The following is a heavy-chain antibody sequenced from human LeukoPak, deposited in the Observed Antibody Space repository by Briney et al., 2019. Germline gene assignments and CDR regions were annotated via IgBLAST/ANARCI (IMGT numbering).Heavy chain of an antibody. CDR1: GFTFSSYA. Sequence: PGGSLRLSCAASGFTFSSYAMSWVRQAPGKGLEWVSAISGSGGSTYYADSVKGRFTISRDNSKNTLYLQMNSLRAEDTAVYYCAKYRLVVVITEYFQHWGQGTLVTVSS. V-gene: IGHV3-23*01. CDR2: ISGSGGST. J-gene: IGHJ1*01. CDR3: AKYRLVVVITEYFQH. D-gene: IGHD3-22*01.